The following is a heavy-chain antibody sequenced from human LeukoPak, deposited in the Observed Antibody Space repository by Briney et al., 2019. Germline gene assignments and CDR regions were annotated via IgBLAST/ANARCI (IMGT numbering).Heavy chain of an antibody. J-gene: IGHJ5*02. CDR2: ISGGDTTI. Sequence: GGSLRLSCAASGFTISSYEMNWVRQAPGKGLEWVSYISGGDTTIYYADSVRGRFTISRDNAKNSLYLQMNSLRAEDTALYYYTRGTGVSAWGQGTLVTVSS. CDR3: TRGTGVSA. CDR1: GFTISSYE. D-gene: IGHD1-14*01. V-gene: IGHV3-48*03.